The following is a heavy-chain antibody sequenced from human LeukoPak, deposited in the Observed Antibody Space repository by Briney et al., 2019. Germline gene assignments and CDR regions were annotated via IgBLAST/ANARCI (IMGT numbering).Heavy chain of an antibody. J-gene: IGHJ4*02. CDR3: ARSSAVAGTDY. D-gene: IGHD6-19*01. CDR2: MYHSGST. V-gene: IGHV4-38-2*01. Sequence: SETLSLTCAVSGYSISSGYYWGWIRQPPEKGFEWIGSMYHSGSTDYNPSLKSRVTMSVDTSKNQFSLKLTSVTAADTAVYYCARSSAVAGTDYWGQGTLVTVSS. CDR1: GYSISSGYY.